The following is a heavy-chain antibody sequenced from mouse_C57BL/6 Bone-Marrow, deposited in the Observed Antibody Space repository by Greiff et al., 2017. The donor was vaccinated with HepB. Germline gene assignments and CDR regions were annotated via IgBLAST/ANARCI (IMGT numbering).Heavy chain of an antibody. D-gene: IGHD1-1*01. Sequence: EVKVVESGGGLVQSGRSLRLSCATSGFTFSDFYMEWVRQAPGKGLEWIAASRNKANDYTTEYSASVKGRFIVSRDTSQSILYLQMNALRAEDTAIYYCARDAYYYGSSPWYFDVWGTGTTVTVSS. CDR2: SRNKANDYTT. J-gene: IGHJ1*03. CDR1: GFTFSDFY. V-gene: IGHV7-1*01. CDR3: ARDAYYYGSSPWYFDV.